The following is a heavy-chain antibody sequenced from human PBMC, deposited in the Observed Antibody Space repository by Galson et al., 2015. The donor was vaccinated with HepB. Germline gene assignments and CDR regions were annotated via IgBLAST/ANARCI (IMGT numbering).Heavy chain of an antibody. CDR2: ISYDGSNK. Sequence: SLRLSCAASGFTFSSYAMHWVRQAPGKGLEWVAVISYDGSNKYYADSVKGRFTISRDNSKNTLYLQVNSLRAEDTAVYYCARDAWSGYNYVSYYYYYMDVWGKGTTVTVSS. V-gene: IGHV3-30-3*01. CDR1: GFTFSSYA. J-gene: IGHJ6*03. D-gene: IGHD3-3*01. CDR3: ARDAWSGYNYVSYYYYYMDV.